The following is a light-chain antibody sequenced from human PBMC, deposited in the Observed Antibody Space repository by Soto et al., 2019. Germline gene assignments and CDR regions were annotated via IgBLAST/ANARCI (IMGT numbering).Light chain of an antibody. Sequence: DIQMTQSPSSLSVSVGDRVTITCRASQGISNYLAWYRQTPGKVPKLLIYAASTLQSGVPSRFSGSGSGTDFTLTISSLQPEDVATYYCQKYNSAPRTFGQGTKVEIK. CDR1: QGISNY. CDR3: QKYNSAPRT. J-gene: IGKJ1*01. CDR2: AAS. V-gene: IGKV1-27*01.